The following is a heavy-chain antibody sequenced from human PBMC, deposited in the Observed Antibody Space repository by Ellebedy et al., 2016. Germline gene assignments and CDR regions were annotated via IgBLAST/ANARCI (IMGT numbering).Heavy chain of an antibody. CDR1: GFTFSTYW. V-gene: IGHV3-7*01. J-gene: IGHJ4*02. CDR2: IKEDGSEK. Sequence: GESLKISXAASGFTFSTYWMSWVRQAPGKGLEWVANIKEDGSEKYYVDSVKGRFTISRDNSKNTLYLQMDSLRAEDTAVYFCAKVVVAGTHYFDYWGQGSLVTVSS. CDR3: AKVVVAGTHYFDY. D-gene: IGHD6-19*01.